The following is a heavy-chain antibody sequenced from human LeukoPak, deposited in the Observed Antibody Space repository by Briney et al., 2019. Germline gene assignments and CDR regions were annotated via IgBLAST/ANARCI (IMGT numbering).Heavy chain of an antibody. V-gene: IGHV3-23*01. CDR2: ISGSGVHT. CDR3: VKSQSSDRAGYFDY. Sequence: GGSLRLSCAASGFIFNNYVMNWVRQAPGKGLEWVSSISGSGVHTYYADSVKGRFTISRDNSKNTLHLQMSYLRAEDTGLYYCVKSQSSDRAGYFDYWGQGTLVTVSS. J-gene: IGHJ4*02. D-gene: IGHD6-19*01. CDR1: GFIFNNYV.